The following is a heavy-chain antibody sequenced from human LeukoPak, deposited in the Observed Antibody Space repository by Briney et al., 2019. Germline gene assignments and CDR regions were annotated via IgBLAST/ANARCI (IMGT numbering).Heavy chain of an antibody. CDR2: ISGSGGST. CDR3: AKGSIYGDYGDFDH. J-gene: IGHJ4*02. V-gene: IGHV3-23*01. CDR1: GFTFSSYA. Sequence: GGSLRLSCAASGFTFSSYAMSWVRQAPGKGLEWVSAISGSGGSTYYADSVKGRFTISRDNSDNTLYLQMNSLRADDTAVYYCAKGSIYGDYGDFDHWGQGTLVTVSS. D-gene: IGHD4-17*01.